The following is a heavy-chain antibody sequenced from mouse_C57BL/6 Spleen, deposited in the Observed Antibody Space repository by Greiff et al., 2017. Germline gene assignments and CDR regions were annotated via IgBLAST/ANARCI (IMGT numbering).Heavy chain of an antibody. CDR3: AFYYYGSSRSWGNY. CDR2: IHPNSGST. CDR1: GYTFTSYW. V-gene: IGHV1-64*01. D-gene: IGHD1-1*01. J-gene: IGHJ2*01. Sequence: QVQLQQPGAELVKPGASVKLSCKASGYTFTSYWMHWVKQRPGQGLEWIGMIHPNSGSTNYNEKFKSKATLTVDKSSSTAYMQLSSLTSEDSAVYYCAFYYYGSSRSWGNYWGQGTTLTVSS.